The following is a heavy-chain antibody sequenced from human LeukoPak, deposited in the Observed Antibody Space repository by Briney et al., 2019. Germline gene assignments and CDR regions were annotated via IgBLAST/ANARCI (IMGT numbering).Heavy chain of an antibody. D-gene: IGHD3-3*02. V-gene: IGHV1-2*02. Sequence: PSVKLSCKASGYTFTGYYIHWVRQTPGQGREWIGWIKTNSGGTNHAQKFQGRVTMTRDTSISTAYMELSRLKSDDTAVYYCARGEDLGFLEWLLLDYGMDVWGQGTTVTVSS. CDR3: ARGEDLGFLEWLLLDYGMDV. CDR2: IKTNSGGT. CDR1: GYTFTGYY. J-gene: IGHJ6*02.